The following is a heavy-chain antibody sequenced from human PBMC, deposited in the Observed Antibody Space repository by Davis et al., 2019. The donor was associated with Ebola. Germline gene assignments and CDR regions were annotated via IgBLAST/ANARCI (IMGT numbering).Heavy chain of an antibody. CDR3: ARIDYGGSNFDY. D-gene: IGHD4-23*01. CDR2: INWNGGST. V-gene: IGHV3-20*04. Sequence: GESLKISCAASGFTLSDHYIDWVRQAPGKGLEWVSGINWNGGSTGYADSVKGRFTISRDNAKNSLYLQMNSLRAEDTAVYYCARIDYGGSNFDYWGQGTLVTVPS. CDR1: GFTLSDHY. J-gene: IGHJ4*02.